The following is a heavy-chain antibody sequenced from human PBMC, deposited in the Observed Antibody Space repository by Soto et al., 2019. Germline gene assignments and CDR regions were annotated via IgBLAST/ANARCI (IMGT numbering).Heavy chain of an antibody. Sequence: ASVKVSCKASGYTFSSYGIIWVRPAPGKGLEWMGWISAYNGNTNYAQKLQGRVTMTTDTSTSTAYMELRSLRSDDTAVYYCASMLLWFGGPPTYMDVWGKGTTVTVSS. CDR3: ASMLLWFGGPPTYMDV. CDR2: ISAYNGNT. D-gene: IGHD3-10*01. V-gene: IGHV1-18*01. J-gene: IGHJ6*03. CDR1: GYTFSSYG.